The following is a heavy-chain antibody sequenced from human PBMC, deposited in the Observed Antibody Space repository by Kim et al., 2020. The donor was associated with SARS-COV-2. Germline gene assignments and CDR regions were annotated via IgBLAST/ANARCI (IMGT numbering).Heavy chain of an antibody. Sequence: SETLSLTCAVYGGSFSGYYWSWIRQPPGKGLEWIGEINHSGSTNYNPSLKSRVTISVDTSKNQFSLKLSSVTAADTAVYYCARGKYYYDSSGYYGIDYWGQGTLVTVS. CDR3: ARGKYYYDSSGYYGIDY. J-gene: IGHJ4*02. CDR1: GGSFSGYY. V-gene: IGHV4-34*01. D-gene: IGHD3-22*01. CDR2: INHSGST.